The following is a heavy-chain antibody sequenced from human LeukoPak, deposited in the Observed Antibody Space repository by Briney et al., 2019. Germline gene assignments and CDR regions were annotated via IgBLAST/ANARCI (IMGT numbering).Heavy chain of an antibody. CDR1: GFTFSSYW. D-gene: IGHD3-22*01. Sequence: GGSLRPSCAASGFTFSSYWMHWVRQAPGKGLVWVSRINSDGSSTSYADSVKGRFTISRDNAKNTLYLQMNSLRAEDTAVYYCARADYYDSSGPNWFDPWGQGTLVTVSS. J-gene: IGHJ5*02. CDR3: ARADYYDSSGPNWFDP. V-gene: IGHV3-74*01. CDR2: INSDGSST.